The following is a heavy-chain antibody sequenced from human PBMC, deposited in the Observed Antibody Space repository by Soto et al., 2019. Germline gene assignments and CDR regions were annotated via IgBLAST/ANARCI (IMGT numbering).Heavy chain of an antibody. J-gene: IGHJ4*02. D-gene: IGHD4-17*01. Sequence: QLQLQESGSGLVKPSQTLSLTCAVSGGSISSGGYSWSWIRQPPGKGLEWIGYIYHSGSTYYNPSLKSRVTISVDRSKNQFSLKLSSVTAADTAVYYCASTNYGDYAAAFFYWGQGTLVTVSS. CDR3: ASTNYGDYAAAFFY. CDR2: IYHSGST. CDR1: GGSISSGGYS. V-gene: IGHV4-30-2*01.